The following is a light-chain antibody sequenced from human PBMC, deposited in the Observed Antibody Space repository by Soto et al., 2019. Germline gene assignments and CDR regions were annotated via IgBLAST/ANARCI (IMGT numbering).Light chain of an antibody. CDR3: QQRSNWPPFT. Sequence: EIVLTQSPATLSLSPGERATLSCRASRSVSNYLAWYQQKPGQAPRLLIYDASNRATDIPARFSGSVSGTDFTLTISSLEPEDFAVYYCQQRSNWPPFTFGQGTRLEIK. J-gene: IGKJ5*01. V-gene: IGKV3-11*01. CDR2: DAS. CDR1: RSVSNY.